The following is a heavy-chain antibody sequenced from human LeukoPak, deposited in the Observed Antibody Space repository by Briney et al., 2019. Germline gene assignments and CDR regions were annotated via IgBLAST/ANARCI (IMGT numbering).Heavy chain of an antibody. D-gene: IGHD6-19*01. J-gene: IGHJ4*02. Sequence: GGSPRLSCTASGFTFSSYGMHWVRQAPGKGLEWVAVISYHGSNKYYADSVKGRFTISRDNSKNTLYLQMNSLRAEDTAMYYCAKGHSSGWYYFDYWGQGTLVTVSS. CDR2: ISYHGSNK. V-gene: IGHV3-30*18. CDR3: AKGHSSGWYYFDY. CDR1: GFTFSSYG.